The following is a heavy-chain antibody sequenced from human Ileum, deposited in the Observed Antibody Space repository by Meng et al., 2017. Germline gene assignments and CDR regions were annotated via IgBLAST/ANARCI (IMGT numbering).Heavy chain of an antibody. J-gene: IGHJ4*02. D-gene: IGHD7-27*01. V-gene: IGHV4-61*01. Sequence: VQLQESGPGLVRPSETLSLICTVSGASVTTSHYQWGWIRQPPGKGLEWIGYASTNYNPSLKSRLTISLDTSKNQVSLKVTSVTAADTAVYYCARDHWGSLDYWGQGILVTVSS. CDR3: ARDHWGSLDY. CDR2: AST. CDR1: GASVTTSHYQ.